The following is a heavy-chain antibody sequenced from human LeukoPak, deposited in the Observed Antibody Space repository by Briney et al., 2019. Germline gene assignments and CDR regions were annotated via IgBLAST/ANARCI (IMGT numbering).Heavy chain of an antibody. Sequence: SETLSLTCAVYGGSFSGYYWGWIRQPPGKGLEWLGSIYYSGSTYYNPSLKSRVTISVDTSKNQFSLKLSSVTAADTAVYYCARFEQWLSGFDPWGQGTLVTVSS. J-gene: IGHJ5*02. D-gene: IGHD6-19*01. CDR3: ARFEQWLSGFDP. CDR2: IYYSGST. V-gene: IGHV4-39*01. CDR1: GGSFSGYY.